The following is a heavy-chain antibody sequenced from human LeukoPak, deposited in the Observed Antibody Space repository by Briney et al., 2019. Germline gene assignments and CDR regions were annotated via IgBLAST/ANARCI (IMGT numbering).Heavy chain of an antibody. CDR1: GGSFSGYY. V-gene: IGHV4-34*01. J-gene: IGHJ4*02. CDR3: ARGLRLYYGSGSLFDY. Sequence: SETLSVTCAVYGGSFSGYYWSWIRQPPGKGLEWIGEINHSGSTNYNPSLKSRVTISVDTSKNQFSLKLSSVTAADTAVYYCARGLRLYYGSGSLFDYWGQGTLVTVSS. CDR2: INHSGST. D-gene: IGHD3-10*01.